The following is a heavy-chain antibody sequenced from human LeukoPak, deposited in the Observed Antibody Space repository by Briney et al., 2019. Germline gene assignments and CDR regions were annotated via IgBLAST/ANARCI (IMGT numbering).Heavy chain of an antibody. V-gene: IGHV3-48*01. CDR3: ARVWDGYSGEDY. D-gene: IGHD5-18*01. Sequence: PGGSLRLSCAASGFTFSNYNMIWVRQAPGKGLESVSYISSSGSIMHYADPVRGRFTISRDNAKKSLYLQMNSLRAEDTAVYYCARVWDGYSGEDYWGQGTLATVSS. CDR1: GFTFSNYN. CDR2: ISSSGSIM. J-gene: IGHJ4*02.